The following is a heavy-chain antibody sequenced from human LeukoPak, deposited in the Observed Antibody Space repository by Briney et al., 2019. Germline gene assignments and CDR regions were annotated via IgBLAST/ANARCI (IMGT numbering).Heavy chain of an antibody. J-gene: IGHJ1*01. Sequence: PGGSLRLSCAASGFSVSSNYMSWVRQAPGKGLEWVSVIYSGGSTYYADSVKGRFTISRDNSKNPLYLQMKSLRAEDTAVYYCARTDETAPAEDFQHWGQGTLVTVSS. D-gene: IGHD2-21*02. CDR2: IYSGGST. CDR1: GFSVSSNY. CDR3: ARTDETAPAEDFQH. V-gene: IGHV3-53*01.